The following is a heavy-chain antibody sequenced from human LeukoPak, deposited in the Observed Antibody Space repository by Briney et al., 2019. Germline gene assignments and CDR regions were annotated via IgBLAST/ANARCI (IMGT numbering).Heavy chain of an antibody. CDR3: AKDTRYSGSYYFVFDY. CDR2: ISSSGGST. D-gene: IGHD1-26*01. CDR1: GCTFSSYA. V-gene: IGHV3-23*01. J-gene: IGHJ4*02. Sequence: GGSLRLSCAASGCTFSSYAMSWVRQAPGKGLEWVSAISSSGGSTYYADSVKGRFTISRDNSKNTLYLRMNSLRAEDTAVYYCAKDTRYSGSYYFVFDYWGQGTLVTVSS.